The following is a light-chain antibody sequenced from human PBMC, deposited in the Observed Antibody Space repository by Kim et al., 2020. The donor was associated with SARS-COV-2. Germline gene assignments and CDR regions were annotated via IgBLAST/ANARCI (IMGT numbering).Light chain of an antibody. J-gene: IGKJ2*01. CDR1: QGIRKD. Sequence: DIQMTQSPSSLSASVGDRVTITCRASQGIRKDLGWYQQKPGKVPKRLIYAASNIESGVPSRFSGSGSGTEFSLTISGLQPEDFATYYCLQHNSYPRYTFGPGTKLEI. CDR2: AAS. V-gene: IGKV1-17*01. CDR3: LQHNSYPRYT.